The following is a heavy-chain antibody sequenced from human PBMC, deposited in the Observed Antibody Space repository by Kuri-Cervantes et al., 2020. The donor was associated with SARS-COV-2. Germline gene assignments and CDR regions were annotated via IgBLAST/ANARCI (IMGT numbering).Heavy chain of an antibody. D-gene: IGHD6-13*01. CDR1: GFTFSSYW. CDR2: IKQDGSEK. CDR3: ARSPGIAAAGTNWFDP. V-gene: IGHV3-7*01. Sequence: GGSLRLSCAASGFTFSSYWMSWVRQAPGKGLEWVANIKQDGSEKYYVDSVKGRFTISRDNAKNSLYLQMNSLRAEDTAVYYCARSPGIAAAGTNWFDPWGQGTLVTVSS. J-gene: IGHJ5*02.